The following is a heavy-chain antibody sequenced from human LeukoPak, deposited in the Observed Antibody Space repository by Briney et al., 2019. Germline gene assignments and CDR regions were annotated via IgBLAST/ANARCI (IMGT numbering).Heavy chain of an antibody. CDR3: ARVSSASGAFDI. J-gene: IGHJ3*02. V-gene: IGHV1-2*02. D-gene: IGHD6-25*01. CDR2: INPNCGGT. CDR1: GYTFTGYF. Sequence: ASVKVSCKAPGYTFTGYFLHWVRQAPGQGLEWMGWINPNCGGTNYAQKFQGRVTMTRDTSISAAYMDLSSLRFDDTAVYYCARVSSASGAFDIWGQGTMVTVSS.